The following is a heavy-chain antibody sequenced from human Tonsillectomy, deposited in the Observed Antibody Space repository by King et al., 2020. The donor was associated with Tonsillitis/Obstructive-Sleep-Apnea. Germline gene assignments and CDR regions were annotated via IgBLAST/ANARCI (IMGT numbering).Heavy chain of an antibody. J-gene: IGHJ4*02. D-gene: IGHD5-12*01. CDR2: VSWDGGST. Sequence: QLVQSGGVVVQPGGSLRLSCAASVFTFDDYTMHWVRQAPGKGLEWVSFVSWDGGSTYYADYVKGRVTTSRDNSKNSLYLQMNSLRTEDTALYYCAKDRSPIVATIIWDYWGQGTLVTVSS. V-gene: IGHV3-43*01. CDR3: AKDRSPIVATIIWDY. CDR1: VFTFDDYT.